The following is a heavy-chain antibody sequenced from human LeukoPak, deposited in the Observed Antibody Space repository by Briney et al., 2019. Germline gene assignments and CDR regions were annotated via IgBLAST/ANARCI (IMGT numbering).Heavy chain of an antibody. CDR2: IRSKPYGGTT. CDR3: TTNQGGYNYDYFDY. Sequence: GGSLRLSCTVSGVTFGDYPMSWVRQAPGKGLEWVVFIRSKPYGGTTEYATSVKGIFTVSRDDSKSIAYLQMNSLKTEDTAVYYCTTNQGGYNYDYFDYWGQGTLVTVSS. V-gene: IGHV3-49*04. D-gene: IGHD5-18*01. CDR1: GVTFGDYP. J-gene: IGHJ4*02.